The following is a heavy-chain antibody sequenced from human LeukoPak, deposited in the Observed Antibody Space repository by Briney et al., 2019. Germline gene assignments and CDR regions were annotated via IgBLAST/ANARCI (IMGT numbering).Heavy chain of an antibody. V-gene: IGHV4-59*01. CDR3: ARDQRDYYDSIGYYPLGY. J-gene: IGHJ4*02. Sequence: PSETLSLTCTVSGGSISSYYWSWIRQPPGKGLEWIGYIYYSGSTNYNPSLKSRVTISVDTSKNQFSLKLSSVTAADTAVYYCARDQRDYYDSIGYYPLGYWGQGTLVTVSS. D-gene: IGHD3-22*01. CDR2: IYYSGST. CDR1: GGSISSYY.